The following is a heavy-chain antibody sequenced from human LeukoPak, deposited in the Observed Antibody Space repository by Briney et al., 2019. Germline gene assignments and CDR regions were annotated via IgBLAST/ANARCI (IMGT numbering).Heavy chain of an antibody. CDR1: GDSVSSNSAA. D-gene: IGHD5-12*01. CDR3: ARGYSGYLVN. Sequence: SQTLSLTCAISGDSVSSNSAAWYWIRQSPSRGLEWLGRTYYRSKWYTYYAVSVKSRITINPDTSKNQFSLQLYSVTPDDTAVYYCARGYSGYLVNWGQGTLVTVSS. V-gene: IGHV6-1*01. J-gene: IGHJ4*02. CDR2: TYYRSKWYT.